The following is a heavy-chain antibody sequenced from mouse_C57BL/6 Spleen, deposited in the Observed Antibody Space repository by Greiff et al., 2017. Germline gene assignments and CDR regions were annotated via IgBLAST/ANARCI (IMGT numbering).Heavy chain of an antibody. CDR2: IRNKANGYTT. CDR3: ARSPAYYSNLYYCDY. CDR1: GFTFTDYY. D-gene: IGHD2-5*01. J-gene: IGHJ2*01. V-gene: IGHV7-3*01. Sequence: EVKLLESGGGLVQPGGSLSLSCAASGFTFTDYYMSWVRQPPGKALEWLGFIRNKANGYTTEYSASVKGRFTISRDNSQSILYLQMNALRAEDSATYYCARSPAYYSNLYYCDYWGQGTTLTVSS.